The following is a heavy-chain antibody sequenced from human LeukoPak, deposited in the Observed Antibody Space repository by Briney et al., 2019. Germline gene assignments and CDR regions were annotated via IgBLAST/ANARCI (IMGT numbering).Heavy chain of an antibody. CDR3: AAGEFFDY. D-gene: IGHD3-10*01. CDR1: GFTFSSYA. V-gene: IGHV3-30-3*01. J-gene: IGHJ4*02. Sequence: GRSLRLSCAASGFTFSSYAMHWVRQAPGKGLEWVAVLSYDGTSKYYADSVKGRFTISRDNSKNTLYLQMNSLRAEDMAVYYCAAGEFFDYWGQGTLVTVSS. CDR2: LSYDGTSK.